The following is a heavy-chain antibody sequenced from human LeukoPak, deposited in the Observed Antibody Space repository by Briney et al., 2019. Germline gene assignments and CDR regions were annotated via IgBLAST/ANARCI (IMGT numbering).Heavy chain of an antibody. Sequence: PGGSLRLSCAASGFSFINSWMSWVRQAPGKGLEWVALINPDGGVEHYVDAVKGRFTVSRDNAKNSLYLQMNNLRAEDRAVYFCARDPHFGALDYWGLGTLVTVSS. CDR2: INPDGGVE. CDR1: GFSFINSW. V-gene: IGHV3-7*01. D-gene: IGHD4-17*01. J-gene: IGHJ4*02. CDR3: ARDPHFGALDY.